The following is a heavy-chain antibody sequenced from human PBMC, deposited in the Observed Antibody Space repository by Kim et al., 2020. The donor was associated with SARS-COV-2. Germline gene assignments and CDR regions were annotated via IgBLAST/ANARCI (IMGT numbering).Heavy chain of an antibody. V-gene: IGHV3-33*01. J-gene: IGHJ6*02. Sequence: GGSLRLSCAASGFTFSSYGMHWVRQAPGKGLEWVAVIWYDGSNKYYADSVKGRFTISRDNSKNTLYLQMNSLRAEDTAVYYCARERRDYYYYGMDVWGQGTTVTVSS. CDR3: ARERRDYYYYGMDV. CDR1: GFTFSSYG. CDR2: IWYDGSNK.